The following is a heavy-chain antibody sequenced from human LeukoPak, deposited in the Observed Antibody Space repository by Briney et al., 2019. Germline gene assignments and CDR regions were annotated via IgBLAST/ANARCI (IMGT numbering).Heavy chain of an antibody. Sequence: GGSLRLSCAASGFTFSSYAMHWVRQAPGKGLEWVAVISYDGSNKYYADSVKGRFTISRDNSKNTLYLQMNSLRAEDTAVYYCASPGYSSSWYHPLIDYWGQGTLVTVSS. CDR2: ISYDGSNK. D-gene: IGHD6-13*01. V-gene: IGHV3-30*04. CDR1: GFTFSSYA. J-gene: IGHJ4*02. CDR3: ASPGYSSSWYHPLIDY.